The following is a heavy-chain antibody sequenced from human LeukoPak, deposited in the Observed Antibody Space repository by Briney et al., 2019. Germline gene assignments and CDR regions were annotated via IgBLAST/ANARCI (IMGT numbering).Heavy chain of an antibody. D-gene: IGHD3-10*01. CDR2: MNPNSGNT. CDR3: ARVVLWFGELPYYGMDV. Sequence: ASVKVSCRASGHTFTSYDINWVRQATGQGLEWMGWMNPNSGNTGYAQKFQGRVTMTRNTSISTAYMELSSLRSEDTAVYYCARVVLWFGELPYYGMDVWGQGTTVTVSS. V-gene: IGHV1-8*01. CDR1: GHTFTSYD. J-gene: IGHJ6*02.